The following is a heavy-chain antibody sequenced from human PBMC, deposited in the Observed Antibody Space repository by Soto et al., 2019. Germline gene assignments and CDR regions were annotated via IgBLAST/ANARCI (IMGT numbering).Heavy chain of an antibody. V-gene: IGHV3-23*01. D-gene: IGHD3-10*01. CDR3: AKGGCYSLFEI. CDR2: ISGSGGRT. CDR1: GFPFSSYA. Sequence: GGSLRLSCVASGFPFSSYAMSWVRQTQGTGLAWVSGISGSGGRTYYADSVKGRFTISRDNSNNTLALQMHILRVEDTAVYFFAKGGCYSLFEIWDQGTMVTVSS. J-gene: IGHJ3*02.